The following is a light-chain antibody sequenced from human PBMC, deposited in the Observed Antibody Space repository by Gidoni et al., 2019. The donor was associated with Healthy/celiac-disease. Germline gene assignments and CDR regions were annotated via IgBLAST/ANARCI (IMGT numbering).Light chain of an antibody. CDR2: EVS. CDR3: SSYAGSKRGV. CDR1: SSDVGGYHF. J-gene: IGLJ1*01. Sequence: QSALTQPPSASGSPGQSVTISCTGTSSDVGGYHFVPWYPRHPGKAPHLMIDEVSKRPSGVPYLFSGSKSGNTASLTFSGLQAEDEADYYCSSYAGSKRGVFGTGTKVTVL. V-gene: IGLV2-8*01.